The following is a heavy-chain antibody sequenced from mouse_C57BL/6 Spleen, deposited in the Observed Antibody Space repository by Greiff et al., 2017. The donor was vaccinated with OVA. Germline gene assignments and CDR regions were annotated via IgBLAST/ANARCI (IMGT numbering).Heavy chain of an antibody. D-gene: IGHD2-2*01. J-gene: IGHJ2*01. Sequence: VQLQQSGAELVRPGASVTLSCKASGYTFTDYEMHWVKQTPVHGLEWIGAIDPETGGTAYNQKFKGKAILTADKSSSTAYMELRSLTSEDSAVYYCTATMVTRYFDYWGQGTTLTVSS. CDR1: GYTFTDYE. CDR2: IDPETGGT. V-gene: IGHV1-15*01. CDR3: TATMVTRYFDY.